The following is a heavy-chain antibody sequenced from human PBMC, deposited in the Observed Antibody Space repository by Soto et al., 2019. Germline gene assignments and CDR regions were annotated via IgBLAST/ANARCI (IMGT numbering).Heavy chain of an antibody. CDR2: LSGYNGNT. D-gene: IGHD3-22*01. CDR1: GYTFTIYG. V-gene: IGHV1-18*04. CDR3: ARVDYYDSSGYYGY. Sequence: QVQLVQSGAEVKKPGASVTVSCKASGYTFTIYGISWVRQAPGQGLEWMGWLSGYNGNTDYAQNLQDRVTLTTDASTSSVYMELRSLRSDDTAVYYCARVDYYDSSGYYGYWGQGTLITVSS. J-gene: IGHJ4*02.